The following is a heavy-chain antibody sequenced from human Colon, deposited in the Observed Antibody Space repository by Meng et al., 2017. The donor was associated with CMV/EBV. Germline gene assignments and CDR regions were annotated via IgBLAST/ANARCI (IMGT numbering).Heavy chain of an antibody. D-gene: IGHD1-26*01. CDR3: ARQNSGSYTPTPNGFDY. CDR2: IYPGDSDT. J-gene: IGHJ4*02. CDR1: GYSFTSYW. Sequence: GESLKISCKGSGYSFTSYWIGWVRQMPGKGLEWMGIIYPGDSDTRYSPSFQGQVTISADKSISTAYLQWSSLKASDTDMYYCARQNSGSYTPTPNGFDYWGQGTLVTVSS. V-gene: IGHV5-51*01.